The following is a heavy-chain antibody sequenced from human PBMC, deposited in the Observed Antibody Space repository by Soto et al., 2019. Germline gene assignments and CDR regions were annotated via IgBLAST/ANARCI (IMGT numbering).Heavy chain of an antibody. V-gene: IGHV4-39*01. CDR1: GGSISSSSYY. CDR3: ARQGVYSSSWPYYFDY. D-gene: IGHD6-13*01. CDR2: IYYSGST. J-gene: IGHJ4*02. Sequence: PSETLALTCTVSGGSISSSSYYWGWIRQPPGKGLEWIGSIYYSGSTYYNPSLKSRVTISVDTSKNQFSLKLSSVAAADTAVYYCARQGVYSSSWPYYFDYWGQGTLVTGSS.